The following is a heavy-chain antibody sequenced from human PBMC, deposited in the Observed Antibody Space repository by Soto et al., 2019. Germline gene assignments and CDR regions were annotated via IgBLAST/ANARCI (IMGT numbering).Heavy chain of an antibody. CDR2: IIPILGIA. D-gene: IGHD3-10*01. CDR1: GGTFSSYT. CDR3: AREITMVRGVSLDY. Sequence: QVQLVQSGAEVKKPGSSVKVSCKASGGTFSSYTISWVRQAPGQGLEWMGRIIPILGIANYAQKFQGRVTITADKSTSTAYMELSSLRSEDTAVYYCAREITMVRGVSLDYWGQGTLVTVSS. V-gene: IGHV1-69*08. J-gene: IGHJ4*02.